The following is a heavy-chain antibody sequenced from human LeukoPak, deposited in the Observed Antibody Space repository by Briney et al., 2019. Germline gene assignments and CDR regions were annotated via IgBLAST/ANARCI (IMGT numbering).Heavy chain of an antibody. CDR1: GFTFSSYA. D-gene: IGHD3-16*01. CDR2: ISYDGSNK. Sequence: GRSLRLSCAASGFTFSSYAMHWVRQAPGKGLEWVAVISYDGSNKYYADSVKGRFTISRDNSKNTLYLQMNSLRAEDTAVYYCARVSMSLGGPYYYYMDVWGKGTTVTVSS. J-gene: IGHJ6*03. V-gene: IGHV3-30-3*01. CDR3: ARVSMSLGGPYYYYMDV.